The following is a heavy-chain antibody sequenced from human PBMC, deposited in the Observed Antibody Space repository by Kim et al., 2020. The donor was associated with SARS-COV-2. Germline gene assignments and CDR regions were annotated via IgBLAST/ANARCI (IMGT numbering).Heavy chain of an antibody. CDR1: GFAFSNYA. CDR3: ARHVHFTIWAFFWYVDL. V-gene: IGHV3-23*01. J-gene: IGHJ2*01. D-gene: IGHD3-3*01. CDR2: IFGSGSNT. Sequence: GGSLRLSCAASGFAFSNYAMSWVRQVPGKGLEWVSSIFGSGSNTYHADFVKGRFSLSKDNSKNTLYLQMNSLRPEDSAIYYCARHVHFTIWAFFWYVDLWGRGTLVTVSS.